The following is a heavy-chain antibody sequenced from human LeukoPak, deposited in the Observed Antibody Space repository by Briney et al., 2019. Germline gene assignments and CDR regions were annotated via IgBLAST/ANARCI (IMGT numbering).Heavy chain of an antibody. J-gene: IGHJ4*02. CDR3: AKTGKANIVVVVAETDY. CDR1: GFTFSSYA. D-gene: IGHD2-15*01. CDR2: ISGSGGST. Sequence: GGSLRLSCAASGFTFSSYAMSWVRQAPGKGLEWVSAISGSGGSTYYADSVKGRFTISRDNSKNTLYLQMNSLRAEDTAVYYCAKTGKANIVVVVAETDYWGQGTLVTVSS. V-gene: IGHV3-23*01.